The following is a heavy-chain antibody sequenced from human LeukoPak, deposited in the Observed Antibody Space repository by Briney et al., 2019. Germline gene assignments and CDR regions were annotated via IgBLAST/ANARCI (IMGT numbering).Heavy chain of an antibody. Sequence: SETLSLTCTVSGGSISSSSYYWGWIRQPPGKGLEWIGSVHHSGRTYYNPSLKSRVTISVDTSKNQFSLKLNSVTAADTAVYYCARDLSHSAFDIWGQGTMVTVSS. D-gene: IGHD2/OR15-2a*01. J-gene: IGHJ3*02. CDR3: ARDLSHSAFDI. V-gene: IGHV4-39*07. CDR1: GGSISSSSYY. CDR2: VHHSGRT.